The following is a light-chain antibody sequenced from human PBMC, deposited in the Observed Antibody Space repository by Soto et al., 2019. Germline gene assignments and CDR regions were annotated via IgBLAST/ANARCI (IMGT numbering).Light chain of an antibody. Sequence: IVITQSPATLSVSPGDRATLSFRASESVTSSLAWYQQKPGQPPRLLIYAASTRATDVPARFSGGGSETEFTLTISSLQSEDFAVYFCQQYNIWPLWTFGQGTKVDI. CDR2: AAS. CDR3: QQYNIWPLWT. V-gene: IGKV3-15*01. CDR1: ESVTSS. J-gene: IGKJ1*01.